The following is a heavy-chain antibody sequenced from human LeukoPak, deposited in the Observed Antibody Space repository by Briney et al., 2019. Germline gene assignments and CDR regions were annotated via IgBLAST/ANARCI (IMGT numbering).Heavy chain of an antibody. V-gene: IGHV3-23*01. CDR1: GFTFSSYA. CDR2: ISGSGDST. D-gene: IGHD2-2*01. J-gene: IGHJ4*02. CDR3: AKGEAYQLLGGNFDY. Sequence: GGSLTLSCAPAGFTFSSYAMSWVRQAPGKGLEWVSGISGSGDSTYNADSVKGRFSISRDNSKNTLYLQMNSLRAEDTAVYYCAKGEAYQLLGGNFDYWGQGTLVTVSS.